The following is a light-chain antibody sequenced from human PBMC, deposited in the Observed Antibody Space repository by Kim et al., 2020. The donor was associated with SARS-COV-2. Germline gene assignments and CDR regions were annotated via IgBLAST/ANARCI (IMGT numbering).Light chain of an antibody. J-gene: IGKJ4*01. CDR2: GAS. V-gene: IGKV3-15*01. CDR1: QSISSN. CDR3: QQYNTWPFT. Sequence: EIVMTQSPATLSGSPGERATLSCRASQSISSNLAWYQQNPGRAPRLLIHGASTRATGIPARFSGSGSGTEFTLTISSLQSEDFPIYYCQQYNTWPFTFGGGTKVDIK.